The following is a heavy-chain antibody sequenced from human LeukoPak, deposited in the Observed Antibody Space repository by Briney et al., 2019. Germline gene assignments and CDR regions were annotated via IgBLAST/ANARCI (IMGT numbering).Heavy chain of an antibody. CDR2: INPKSGGT. D-gene: IGHD3-22*01. CDR3: ARAGVWDYSDSSGYHNGAFDI. J-gene: IGHJ3*02. Sequence: ASVKVSCKASGYTFTGYYMHWVRQAPGQGLEWMGRINPKSGGTNYVQKFQGRVTMTRDTSISTAYMELSRLRSDDTAVYYCARAGVWDYSDSSGYHNGAFDIWGQGTMVTVSS. CDR1: GYTFTGYY. V-gene: IGHV1-2*02.